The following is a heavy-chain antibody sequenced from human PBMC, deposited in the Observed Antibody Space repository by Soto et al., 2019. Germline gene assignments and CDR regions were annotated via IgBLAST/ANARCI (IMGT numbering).Heavy chain of an antibody. J-gene: IGHJ4*02. V-gene: IGHV3-49*03. CDR3: TRERREEQLLVIPLDY. D-gene: IGHD6-19*01. Sequence: EVQLVESGGGLVQPGRSLRLSCTAAGFTFGDYAMSWFRQAPGKGLEWVGFIRSKAYGGTTEDAASGKGRITISRDDSQSNAYLQMNSLKTEDTAVDYGTRERREEQLLVIPLDYWGQGTLVTVST. CDR2: IRSKAYGGTT. CDR1: GFTFGDYA.